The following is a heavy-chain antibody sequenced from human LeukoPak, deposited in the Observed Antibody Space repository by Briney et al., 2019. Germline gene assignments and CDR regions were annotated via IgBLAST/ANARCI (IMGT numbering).Heavy chain of an antibody. V-gene: IGHV3-30*04. D-gene: IGHD3-3*01. CDR2: ISYDGSNK. CDR3: ARVRKSGTIFGVVISPGRDAFDI. Sequence: PGGSLRLSCAASGFTFSSYAMHWVRQAPGKGLEWVAVISYDGSNKYYADSVKGRFTISRDNSKNTLYLQMNSLRAEDTAVYYCARVRKSGTIFGVVISPGRDAFDIWGQGTMVTVSS. J-gene: IGHJ3*02. CDR1: GFTFSSYA.